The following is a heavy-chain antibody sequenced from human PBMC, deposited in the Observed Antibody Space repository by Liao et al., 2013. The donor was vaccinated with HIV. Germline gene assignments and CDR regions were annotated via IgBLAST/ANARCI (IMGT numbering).Heavy chain of an antibody. CDR1: GGSISSSSYY. V-gene: IGHV4-39*07. CDR2: IYYSGST. D-gene: IGHD2-2*01. Sequence: QLRLQESGPGLVKPSETLSLTCTVSGGSISSSSYYWGWIRQPPGKGLEWIGNIYYSGSTYYNPSLKSRVTISVDMSKSQFSLKLSSVTAADTAVYYCARARVVPAAIWFDPWGQGTLVTVSS. J-gene: IGHJ5*02. CDR3: ARARVVPAAIWFDP.